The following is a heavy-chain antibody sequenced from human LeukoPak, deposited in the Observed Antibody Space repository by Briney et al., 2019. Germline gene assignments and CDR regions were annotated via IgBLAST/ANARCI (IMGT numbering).Heavy chain of an antibody. Sequence: ASVKVSCKASGYTFTGYCMHWVRQAPGQGLEWMGWINPNSGGTNYAQKFQGRVTMTRDTSISTAYMELSRLRSDDTAVYYCARAPGGEGYWYFDLWGRGTLVTVSS. D-gene: IGHD2-21*01. CDR3: ARAPGGEGYWYFDL. CDR1: GYTFTGYC. J-gene: IGHJ2*01. CDR2: INPNSGGT. V-gene: IGHV1-2*02.